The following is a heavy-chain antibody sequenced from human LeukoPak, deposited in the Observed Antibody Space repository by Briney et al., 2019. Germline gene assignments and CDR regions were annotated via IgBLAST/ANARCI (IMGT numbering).Heavy chain of an antibody. CDR2: INPNSGGT. J-gene: IGHJ5*02. D-gene: IGHD6-13*01. CDR1: GYTLTGYY. Sequence: GASVKVSCKASGYTLTGYYMHWVRQAPGQGLEWMGWINPNSGGTNYAQKFQGRVTMTRDTSISTAYMELSRLRSDDTAVYYCARVIAAAGPPGWFDPWGQGTLVTVSS. CDR3: ARVIAAAGPPGWFDP. V-gene: IGHV1-2*02.